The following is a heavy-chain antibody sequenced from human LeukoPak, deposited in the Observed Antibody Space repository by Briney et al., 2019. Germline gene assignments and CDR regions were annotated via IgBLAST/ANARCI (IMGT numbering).Heavy chain of an antibody. V-gene: IGHV3-53*01. CDR3: ARTSIAVAATYALDY. D-gene: IGHD6-19*01. CDR2: IYSGGGT. CDR1: GFTVSTNY. J-gene: IGHJ4*02. Sequence: GGSLRLSCAASGFTVSTNYMTWVRQAPRKGLDWVSVIYSGGGTYYADSVKGRFTISRDNSKNTLYLQMNSLRAEDTAVYYCARTSIAVAATYALDYWGQGSLVTVSS.